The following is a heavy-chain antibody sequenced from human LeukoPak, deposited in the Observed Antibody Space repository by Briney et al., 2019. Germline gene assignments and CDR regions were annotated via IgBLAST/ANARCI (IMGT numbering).Heavy chain of an antibody. CDR3: AKELTTERTPGVDS. CDR2: ISGSGYTT. Sequence: GGSVPLSCTASGFTFSSYSMSWVRQGPGTGLEWVSAISGSGYTTFYAHSVKRRFTISRDNSKKTLYLQVNSVRAEDTAVYFCAKELTTERTPGVDSWGEGTRVRLSS. V-gene: IGHV3-23*01. CDR1: GFTFSSYS. J-gene: IGHJ4*02. D-gene: IGHD4-17*01.